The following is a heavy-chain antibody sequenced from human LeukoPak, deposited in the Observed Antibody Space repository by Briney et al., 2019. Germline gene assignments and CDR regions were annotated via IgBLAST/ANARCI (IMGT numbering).Heavy chain of an antibody. CDR2: INPNSGGT. Sequence: ASVKVSCKASGYTFTGYYMHWLRQAPGQGLEWMGWINPNSGGTNYAQKFQGRVTMTRDTSISTAYMELSRLRSDDTAVYYCAAGNLAVAWFAYWGQGTLVTVSS. CDR1: GYTFTGYY. D-gene: IGHD6-19*01. J-gene: IGHJ4*02. V-gene: IGHV1-2*02. CDR3: AAGNLAVAWFAY.